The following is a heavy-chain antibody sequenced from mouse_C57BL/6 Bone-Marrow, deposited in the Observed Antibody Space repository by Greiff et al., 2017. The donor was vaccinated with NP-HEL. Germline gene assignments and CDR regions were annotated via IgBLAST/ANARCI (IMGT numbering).Heavy chain of an antibody. CDR1: GFTFSDYY. CDR2: INYDGSST. CDR3: ARDWGYFDY. J-gene: IGHJ2*01. Sequence: EVNVVESEGGLVQPGSSMKLSCTASGFTFSDYYMAWVRQVPEKGLEWVANINYDGSSTYYLDSLKSRFIISRDNAKNILYLQMSSLKSEDTATYYCARDWGYFDYWGQGTTLTVSS. V-gene: IGHV5-16*01.